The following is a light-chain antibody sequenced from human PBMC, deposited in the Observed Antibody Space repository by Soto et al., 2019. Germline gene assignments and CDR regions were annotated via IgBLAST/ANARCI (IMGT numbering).Light chain of an antibody. CDR1: ASNIGSNS. V-gene: IGLV1-44*01. CDR3: ATWDDSLNGPV. J-gene: IGLJ2*01. Sequence: QSVLTQSPSASGTPGQRVTISCSGSASNIGSNSVTWYQQLPGTAPKLLMYSDDQRPSGVPDRFSGSKSGTSASLAISGLQSEDEADYYCATWDDSLNGPVFGRGTKLTVL. CDR2: SDD.